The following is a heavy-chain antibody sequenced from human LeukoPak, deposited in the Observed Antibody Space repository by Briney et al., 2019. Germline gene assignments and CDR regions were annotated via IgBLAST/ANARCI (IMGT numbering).Heavy chain of an antibody. V-gene: IGHV1-18*01. CDR1: GYTFTNYG. D-gene: IGHD2-21*02. J-gene: IGHJ3*01. CDR3: ARGDRAFDV. CDR2: ISTDNGDT. Sequence: ASVKVSCKASGYTFTNYGISWMRQAPGQGLEWTGRISTDNGDTTYAQKFQGRVTMTTDTFTTTVYMELRSLRFDDTAVYYCARGDRAFDVWGQGTMVTVS.